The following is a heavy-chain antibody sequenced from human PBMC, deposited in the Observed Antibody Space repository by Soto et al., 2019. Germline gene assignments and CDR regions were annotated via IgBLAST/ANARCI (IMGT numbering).Heavy chain of an antibody. CDR2: IIPILGNT. CDR3: ARIYMITFGGVIPRPPV. Sequence: GASVKVSCKASGGTFSSYTISWVRQAPGQGLEWMGRIIPILGNTGYAQKFQGRVTMTRNTSISTAYMVLSSLRSEDTAVYYCARIYMITFGGVIPRPPVWGQGTLVTVSS. CDR1: GGTFSSYT. V-gene: IGHV1-8*02. J-gene: IGHJ4*02. D-gene: IGHD3-16*02.